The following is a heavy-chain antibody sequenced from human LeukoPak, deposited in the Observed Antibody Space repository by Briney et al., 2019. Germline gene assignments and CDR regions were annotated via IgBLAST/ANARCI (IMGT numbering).Heavy chain of an antibody. V-gene: IGHV4-38-2*02. CDR1: GYSISSGYY. J-gene: IGHJ5*02. Sequence: PSETLSLNCVVSGYSISSGYYWGWIRRPPGQGLEWIASSYHSDSTYYNPSLKSRVTISVDTSKNHSSLKLSSVTAADTAVYYCVRDRGSSGYFSGWFDAWGQGTLVTVSS. CDR3: VRDRGSSGYFSGWFDA. CDR2: SYHSDST. D-gene: IGHD6-19*01.